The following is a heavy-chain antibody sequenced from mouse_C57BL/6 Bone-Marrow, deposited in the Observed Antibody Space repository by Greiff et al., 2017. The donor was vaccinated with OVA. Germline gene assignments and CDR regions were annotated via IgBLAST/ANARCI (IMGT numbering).Heavy chain of an antibody. CDR3: ASPYGYHWYFDV. V-gene: IGHV1-55*01. CDR1: GYTFTSYW. D-gene: IGHD2-2*01. J-gene: IGHJ1*03. CDR2: IYPGSGST. Sequence: QVQLKQPGAELVKPGASVKMSCKASGYTFTSYWITWVKQRPGQGLEWIGDIYPGSGSTNYNEKFKSKATLTVDTSSSTAYMQLSSLTSEDSAVYYCASPYGYHWYFDVWGTGTTVTVSS.